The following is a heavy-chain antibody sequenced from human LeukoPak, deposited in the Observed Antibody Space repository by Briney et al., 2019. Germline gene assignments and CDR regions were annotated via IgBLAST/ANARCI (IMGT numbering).Heavy chain of an antibody. Sequence: ASVKVSCKASGYTFTGYDINWVRQATGQGLEWMGWMNPNSGNTGYAQKFQGRVTMTRNTSISTAYMELSSLRSEDTAVYYCARGQVTMVRGVIIYPVDLYYYYGMDVWGQGTTVTVSS. V-gene: IGHV1-8*01. J-gene: IGHJ6*02. D-gene: IGHD3-10*01. CDR3: ARGQVTMVRGVIIYPVDLYYYYGMDV. CDR2: MNPNSGNT. CDR1: GYTFTGYD.